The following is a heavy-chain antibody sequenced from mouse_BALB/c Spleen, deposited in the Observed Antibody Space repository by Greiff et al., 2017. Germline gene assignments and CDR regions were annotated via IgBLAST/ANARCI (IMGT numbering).Heavy chain of an antibody. CDR3: ARDGGAYYGNYYAMDY. Sequence: QVHVKQSGPGLVAPSQSLSITCTVSGFSLTSYGVHWVRQPPGKGLEWLGVIWAGGSTNYNSALMSRLSISKDNSKSQVFLKMNSLQTDDTAMYYCARDGGAYYGNYYAMDYWGQGTSVTVSS. J-gene: IGHJ4*01. V-gene: IGHV2-9*02. CDR2: IWAGGST. D-gene: IGHD2-10*01. CDR1: GFSLTSYG.